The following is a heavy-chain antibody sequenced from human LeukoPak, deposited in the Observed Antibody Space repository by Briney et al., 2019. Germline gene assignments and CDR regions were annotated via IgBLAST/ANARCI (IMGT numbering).Heavy chain of an antibody. CDR1: GFTFDDYA. D-gene: IGHD3-3*01. Sequence: GGSLRLSCAASGFTFDDYAMHWVRQAPGKGLEWVSGISWNSGSIGYADSVKGRFTISRDNAKNSLYLQMNSLRAGDMALYYCAKDRGITIFGVVTDWGQGTLVTVSS. CDR3: AKDRGITIFGVVTD. V-gene: IGHV3-9*03. J-gene: IGHJ4*02. CDR2: ISWNSGSI.